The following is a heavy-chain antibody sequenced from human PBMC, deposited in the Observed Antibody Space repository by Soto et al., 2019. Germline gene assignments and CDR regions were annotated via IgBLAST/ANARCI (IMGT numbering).Heavy chain of an antibody. V-gene: IGHV4-39*01. J-gene: IGHJ4*02. CDR1: GGSIISSSYY. D-gene: IGHD3-10*01. CDR2: IYYSGST. Sequence: SETLSLTCTVSGGSIISSSYYWGWIRQPPGKGLEWIGSIYYSGSTYYNPSLKSRVTISVDTSKNQFSLKLSSVTAADTAVYYCARYYGSGSYTPIDYWGQGTLVTVSS. CDR3: ARYYGSGSYTPIDY.